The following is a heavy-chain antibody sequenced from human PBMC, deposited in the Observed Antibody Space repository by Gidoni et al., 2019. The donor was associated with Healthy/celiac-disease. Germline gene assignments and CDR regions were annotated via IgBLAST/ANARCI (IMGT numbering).Heavy chain of an antibody. Sequence: QVQLVQSGAEVKKPGASVKVSCKASGYTFTGYYMHWVRQAPGQGLEWMGWINPNSGGTNYAQKFQGRVTMTRDTSISTAYMELSRLRSDDTAVYYCAREGGRYSSSSGIYYFDYWGQGTLVTVSS. D-gene: IGHD6-6*01. CDR3: AREGGRYSSSSGIYYFDY. V-gene: IGHV1-2*02. J-gene: IGHJ4*02. CDR2: INPNSGGT. CDR1: GYTFTGYY.